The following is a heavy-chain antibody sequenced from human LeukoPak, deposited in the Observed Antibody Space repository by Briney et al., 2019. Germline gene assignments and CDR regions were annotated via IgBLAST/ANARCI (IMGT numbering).Heavy chain of an antibody. CDR1: GYTLTELS. V-gene: IGHV1-24*01. Sequence: ASVKVSCKVSGYTLTELSMHWVRQAPGKGLEWMGGFDPEDGETIYAQKFQGRVTMTEDTSTGTAYMELSSLRSEDTAVYYCATRSLVEGVYYDSSGYFNFDYWGQGTLVTVSS. J-gene: IGHJ4*02. D-gene: IGHD3-22*01. CDR3: ATRSLVEGVYYDSSGYFNFDY. CDR2: FDPEDGET.